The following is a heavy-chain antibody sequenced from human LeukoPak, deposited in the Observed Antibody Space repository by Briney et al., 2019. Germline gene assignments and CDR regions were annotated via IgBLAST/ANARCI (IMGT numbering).Heavy chain of an antibody. J-gene: IGHJ6*02. CDR1: GFTFSSYW. Sequence: GGSLRLSCAASGFTFSSYWMHWVRHAPGKGLVWVSRINSDGSSTSYADSVKGRFTISRDNAKNTLYLQMNSLRAEDTAVYYCASMAVAGTVYYYGMDVWGQGTTVTVSS. CDR3: ASMAVAGTVYYYGMDV. V-gene: IGHV3-74*01. CDR2: INSDGSST. D-gene: IGHD6-19*01.